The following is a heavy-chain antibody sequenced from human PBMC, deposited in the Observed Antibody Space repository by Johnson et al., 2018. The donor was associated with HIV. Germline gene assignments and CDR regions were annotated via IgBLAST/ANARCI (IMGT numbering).Heavy chain of an antibody. V-gene: IGHV3-30*18. CDR3: AKDDQNYYGSGSYYDAFDI. Sequence: QVQLVESGGGVVQPGRSLRLSCAASGFTFSSYGMHWVRQAPGKGLEWVAVISYDGSNKYYADPVKGRFTISRDNSKNTLYLQMNSLRAEDTAVYYCAKDDQNYYGSGSYYDAFDIWGQGTMVTVSS. J-gene: IGHJ3*02. CDR1: GFTFSSYG. D-gene: IGHD3-10*01. CDR2: ISYDGSNK.